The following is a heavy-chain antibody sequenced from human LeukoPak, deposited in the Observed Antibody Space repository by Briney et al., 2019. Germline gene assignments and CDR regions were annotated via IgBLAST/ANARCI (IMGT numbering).Heavy chain of an antibody. V-gene: IGHV3-23*01. CDR2: ISPSGSAT. D-gene: IGHD3-3*01. CDR1: GFIFGSYA. J-gene: IGHJ4*02. Sequence: GGSLRLSCAASGFIFGSYAMSWVRQGPEKGLEWVSTISPSGSATYYADSVKGRSTISRDNSKNVVYFEMHSLRGEDTAVYFCARGGQNFDFWRFDYWGQGTLVVVSS. CDR3: ARGGQNFDFWRFDY.